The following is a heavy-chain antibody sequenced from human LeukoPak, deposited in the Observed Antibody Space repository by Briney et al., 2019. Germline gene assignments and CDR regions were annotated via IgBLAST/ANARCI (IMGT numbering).Heavy chain of an antibody. Sequence: ASVKVSCKASGYTFTGYYMHWVRQAPGQGLEWMGWINPNSGGTNYAQKFQDRVTMTRDTSISTAYMELSRLRSDDTAVYYCARVGRGVIITYDYWGQGTLVTVSS. V-gene: IGHV1-2*02. CDR3: ARVGRGVIITYDY. J-gene: IGHJ4*02. CDR1: GYTFTGYY. CDR2: INPNSGGT. D-gene: IGHD3-10*01.